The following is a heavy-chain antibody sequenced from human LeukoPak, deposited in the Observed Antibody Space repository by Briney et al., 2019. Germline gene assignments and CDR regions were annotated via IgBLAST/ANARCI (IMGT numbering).Heavy chain of an antibody. Sequence: SETLSLTCTVSGGSISSYYWSWIRQPPGKGLEWIGYIYTSGSTNYNPSLKSRVTISVDTPKNQFSLKLSSVTAADTAVYYCARTYCSSTSCYPRWFDPWGQGTLVTVSS. CDR3: ARTYCSSTSCYPRWFDP. D-gene: IGHD2-2*01. CDR2: IYTSGST. V-gene: IGHV4-4*09. J-gene: IGHJ5*02. CDR1: GGSISSYY.